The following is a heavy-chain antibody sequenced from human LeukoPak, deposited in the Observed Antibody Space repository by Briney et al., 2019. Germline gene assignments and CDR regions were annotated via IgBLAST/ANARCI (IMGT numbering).Heavy chain of an antibody. CDR3: ARSRRSGYPRAGCFDY. V-gene: IGHV4-34*01. CDR1: GGSFSGYY. J-gene: IGHJ4*02. D-gene: IGHD5-12*01. Sequence: PSETLSLTCAVYGGSFSGYYWSWIRQPPGKGLEWIGEINHSGSTNYNPSLKSRVTISVDTSKNQFSLKLSSVTAADTAVYYCARSRRSGYPRAGCFDYWGQGTLVTVSS. CDR2: INHSGST.